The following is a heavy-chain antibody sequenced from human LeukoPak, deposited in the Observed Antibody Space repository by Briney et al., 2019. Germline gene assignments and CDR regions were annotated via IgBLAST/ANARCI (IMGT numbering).Heavy chain of an antibody. Sequence: GAALQIFSEGGGCGFTSYWIGWGRRMPGKGVEWRGIIYPRASDTTSTPSFHGQLPISADNSISTASLQWSSLQASHTAMYYCARSGYSSGWFVNYWGQGTLVTVSS. D-gene: IGHD6-19*01. J-gene: IGHJ4*02. CDR3: ARSGYSSGWFVNY. CDR2: IYPRASDT. V-gene: IGHV5-51*01. CDR1: GCGFTSYW.